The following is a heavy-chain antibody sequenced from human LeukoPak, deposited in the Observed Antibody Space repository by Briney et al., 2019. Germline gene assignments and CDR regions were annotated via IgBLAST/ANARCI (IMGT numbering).Heavy chain of an antibody. D-gene: IGHD3-16*01. CDR3: ARDLTGGEYFDS. V-gene: IGHV3-21*01. J-gene: IGHJ4*02. CDR1: GFTLSSFK. CDR2: ISPSSSYI. Sequence: GGSLRLSCATSGFTLSSFKMTWVRQAPGKGLEWVASISPSSSYISYADSLKGRVSVSRDNAKHSVFLQMSSLRAEDTAVYYCARDLTGGEYFDSWGQGTLVSVSS.